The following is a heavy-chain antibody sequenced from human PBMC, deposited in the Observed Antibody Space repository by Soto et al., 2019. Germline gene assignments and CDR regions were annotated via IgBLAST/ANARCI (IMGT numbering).Heavy chain of an antibody. CDR3: ARMGPRAARPSD. D-gene: IGHD6-6*01. CDR1: GFTFSDYD. CDR2: VSSSGTTM. J-gene: IGHJ4*02. Sequence: QVQLAESGGGLVEPGGYLRISCAASGFTFSDYDMSWIRQSPGKGLEWVSFVSSSGTTMYFADSVKGRFTISRDNAKNSLDLQMNSLRAEDTAVYYCARMGPRAARPSDRGQGTLVTVAS. V-gene: IGHV3-11*01.